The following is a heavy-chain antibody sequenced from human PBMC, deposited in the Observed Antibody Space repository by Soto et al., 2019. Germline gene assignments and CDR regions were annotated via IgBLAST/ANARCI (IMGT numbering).Heavy chain of an antibody. D-gene: IGHD3-22*01. J-gene: IGHJ5*02. CDR3: ARTDVASRNVVITP. CDR1: GGSISSGGYY. V-gene: IGHV4-31*03. Sequence: QVQLQESGPGLVKPSQTLSLTCTVSGGSISSGGYYWSWIRQHPGKGLEWIGYIYYSGSTYYNPSLKSRVTNSVDTSKNQFSLKLSSVTAADTAVYYCARTDVASRNVVITPWGQGTLVTVSS. CDR2: IYYSGST.